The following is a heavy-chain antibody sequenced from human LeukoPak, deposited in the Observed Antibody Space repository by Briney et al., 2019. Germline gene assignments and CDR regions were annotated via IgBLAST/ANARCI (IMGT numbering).Heavy chain of an antibody. CDR1: GFTFNTYW. CDR3: TTYYDSGPSKD. D-gene: IGHD3-22*01. J-gene: IGHJ4*02. V-gene: IGHV3-7*05. CDR2: IKKDGREQ. Sequence: TGGSLRLSCAPSGFTFNTYWMTWPRQAPGKGLEWVADIKKDGREQYYGDSVKGRFTISRDNTKNSLYLQMNSLRAEDTAMYYCTTYYDSGPSKDWGQGTLVTVSS.